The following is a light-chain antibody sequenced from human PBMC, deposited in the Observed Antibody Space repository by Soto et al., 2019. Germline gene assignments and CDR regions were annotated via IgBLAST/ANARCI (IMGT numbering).Light chain of an antibody. CDR3: QQANSFPLT. J-gene: IGKJ4*01. CDR2: TAS. V-gene: IGKV1-12*01. CDR1: QGISSW. Sequence: DIQMTQSPSSVSASVGDRVTITCRASQGISSWLAWYQQKPGKAPNLLIHTASSLQSGVPSRFSGSGSGTEYTRPLSSLQPEDFATYYCQQANSFPLTFGGGTKVEIK.